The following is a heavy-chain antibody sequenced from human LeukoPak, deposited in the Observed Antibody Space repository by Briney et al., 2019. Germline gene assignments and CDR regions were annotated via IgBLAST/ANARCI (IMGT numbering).Heavy chain of an antibody. CDR3: GRAVGSFDWLPLFDY. Sequence: SETLSLTCTVSGDSISSGDYYWSWIRQPAGKGLEWIGRISSSGSTNYNPSLKSRVTISVDTSKNQFSLKLSSVTAADTAVYYCGRAVGSFDWLPLFDYWGQGTLVTVSS. D-gene: IGHD3-9*01. CDR1: GDSISSGDYY. CDR2: ISSSGST. V-gene: IGHV4-61*02. J-gene: IGHJ4*02.